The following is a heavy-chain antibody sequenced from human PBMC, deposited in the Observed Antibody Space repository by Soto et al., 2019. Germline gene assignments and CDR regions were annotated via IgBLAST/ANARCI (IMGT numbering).Heavy chain of an antibody. CDR1: GDSISSADYY. D-gene: IGHD3-9*01. CDR2: IFYSGTT. J-gene: IGHJ6*02. CDR3: ARDLNDILTGKRPNYFYYGMDV. V-gene: IGHV4-30-4*01. Sequence: PSETLSLTCTVSGDSISSADYYWSWIRQTPGKGLEWIGHIFYSGTTYYNPSLKSRLTISVDTSKNHFSLRLTSVTAEDTAVYYCARDLNDILTGKRPNYFYYGMDVWGQGTTVTVSS.